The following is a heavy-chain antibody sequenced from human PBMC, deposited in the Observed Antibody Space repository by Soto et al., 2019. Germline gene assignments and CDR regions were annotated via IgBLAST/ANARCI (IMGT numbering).Heavy chain of an antibody. V-gene: IGHV4-59*01. CDR1: GGFINTYY. Sequence: SSETLSLTCTVSGGFINTYYWSWIRQPPGKGLEWIGYIYYSGSTNYNPSLKSRVTISVDMSKNQFSLNLSSVIAADTAVYYCARTEMATIDYWGQGTLVTVSS. CDR2: IYYSGST. CDR3: ARTEMATIDY. J-gene: IGHJ4*02. D-gene: IGHD5-12*01.